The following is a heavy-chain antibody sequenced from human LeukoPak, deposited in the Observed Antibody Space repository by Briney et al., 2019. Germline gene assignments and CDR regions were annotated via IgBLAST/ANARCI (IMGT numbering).Heavy chain of an antibody. J-gene: IGHJ4*02. Sequence: GASLRLSCVASGFTFSSYWMDWVRQAPGKGLVWVSGINSDGRMTRYAESVKGRFTTSRDNAKNTLYLQMNSLRAEDTAVYYCARGLVPGFLDYWGQGTPVTVSS. CDR1: GFTFSSYW. CDR2: INSDGRMT. D-gene: IGHD4-11*01. CDR3: ARGLVPGFLDY. V-gene: IGHV3-74*01.